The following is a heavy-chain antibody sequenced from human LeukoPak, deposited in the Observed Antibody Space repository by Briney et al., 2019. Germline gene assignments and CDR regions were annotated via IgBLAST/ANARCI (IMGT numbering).Heavy chain of an antibody. V-gene: IGHV3-23*01. CDR1: GFTFSTYS. D-gene: IGHD2-15*01. CDR2: ISGSAGDT. J-gene: IGHJ5*02. Sequence: GGSLRLSCAASGFTFSTYSMSWVRQAPGKGLEGGSGISGSAGDTFYADSVKGRFTISRDNSQNTLYLQMNSLRVEDTAVYHCVGCSGGTCTGNWLDPWGQGTLVTVSS. CDR3: VGCSGGTCTGNWLDP.